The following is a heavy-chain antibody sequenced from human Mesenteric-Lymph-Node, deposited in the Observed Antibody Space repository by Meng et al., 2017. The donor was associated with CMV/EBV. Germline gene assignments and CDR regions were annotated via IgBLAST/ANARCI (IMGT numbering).Heavy chain of an antibody. Sequence: CSASGFSFSYYPLNWSRQAPGKGLVCVSYSSTGGSKTVYAESVKGRFNISRENAKNSLYLQMNSLRVEDTAVYYCARGAIIAATIDYWGQGTLVTVSS. J-gene: IGHJ4*02. CDR3: ARGAIIAATIDY. D-gene: IGHD2-15*01. CDR1: GFSFSYYP. V-gene: IGHV3-11*06. CDR2: SSTGGSKT.